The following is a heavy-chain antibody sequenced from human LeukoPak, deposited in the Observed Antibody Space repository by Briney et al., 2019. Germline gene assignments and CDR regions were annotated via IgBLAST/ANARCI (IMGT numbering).Heavy chain of an antibody. J-gene: IGHJ4*02. D-gene: IGHD1-26*01. CDR1: GFTSSSYA. CDR2: ISYDGSNK. CDR3: AREILLRGFDY. Sequence: GGSLRLSCAASGFTSSSYAMHWVRQAPGKGLEWVAVISYDGSNKYYADSVKGRFTISRDNSKNTLYLQMNSLRAEDTAVYYCAREILLRGFDYWGQGTLVTASS. V-gene: IGHV3-30-3*01.